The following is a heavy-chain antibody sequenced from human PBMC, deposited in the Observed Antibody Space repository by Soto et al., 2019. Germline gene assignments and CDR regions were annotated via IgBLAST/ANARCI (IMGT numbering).Heavy chain of an antibody. CDR3: ARGAEQHLVYNWFDP. Sequence: QVQLQESGPGLVKPSETLSLTCTVSGGSVSSGSYYWGWIRQPPGKGLEWIGYIYYSGSTKYNPSLKSRVTISVDTSKNQCSLKLSSVTAADTAVYFCARGAEQHLVYNWFDPWGQGTLVTVSS. CDR2: IYYSGST. CDR1: GGSVSSGSYY. V-gene: IGHV4-61*01. D-gene: IGHD6-13*01. J-gene: IGHJ5*02.